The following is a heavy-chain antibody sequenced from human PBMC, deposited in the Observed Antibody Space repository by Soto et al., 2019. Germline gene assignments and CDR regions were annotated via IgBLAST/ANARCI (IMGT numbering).Heavy chain of an antibody. CDR2: IKQDGSEK. D-gene: IGHD2-15*01. V-gene: IGHV3-7*01. J-gene: IGHJ6*03. CDR3: ARDFSVVTATWSYYYMDV. Sequence: GGSLRLSCAASGFTFSSYWMSWVRQAPGKGLEWVANIKQDGSEKNYVDSVKGRFTISIDNAKNSLYLQMHSLRAEDTAVYYCARDFSVVTATWSYYYMDVWGKGTMVTVSS. CDR1: GFTFSSYW.